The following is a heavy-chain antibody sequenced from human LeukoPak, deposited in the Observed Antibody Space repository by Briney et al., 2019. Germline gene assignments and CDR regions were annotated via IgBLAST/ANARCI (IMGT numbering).Heavy chain of an antibody. CDR1: GYSISSGYY. CDR2: IYHSGST. CDR3: ARTGKQTTVLNWFDP. D-gene: IGHD4-11*01. J-gene: IGHJ5*02. V-gene: IGHV4-38-2*01. Sequence: PSETLSLTCAVSGYSISSGYYWGWIRQPPGKGLEWLGSIYHSGSTYYNPSLKSRVTISVDTSKNQFSLKLSSVTAADTAVYYCARTGKQTTVLNWFDPWGRGTLVTVSS.